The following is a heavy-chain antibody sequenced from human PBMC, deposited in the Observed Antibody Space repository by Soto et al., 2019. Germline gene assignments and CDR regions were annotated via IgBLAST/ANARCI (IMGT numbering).Heavy chain of an antibody. V-gene: IGHV5-51*01. D-gene: IGHD2-15*01. CDR1: GYTFTSYW. CDR3: VRSGTSSGRFSDY. J-gene: IGHJ4*02. Sequence: PGESLKISYKDSGYTFTSYWVGWVRQMPGEGLEWMGVIYPSDSDIRYSPSFQGKVTISADKSITTAYLQWSSLKAADTAMYYCVRSGTSSGRFSDYWGQGTLVTVSS. CDR2: IYPSDSDI.